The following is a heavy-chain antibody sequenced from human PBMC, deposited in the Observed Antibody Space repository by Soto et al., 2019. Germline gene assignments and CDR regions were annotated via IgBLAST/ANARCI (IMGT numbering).Heavy chain of an antibody. V-gene: IGHV4-39*02. CDR2: IYYSGST. CDR1: GGSISSSSYY. Sequence: QLQLQESGPGLVKPSETLSLTCTVSGGSISSSSYYWGWIRQPPGKGLEWIGSIYYSGSTYYNPSSTSRATIYVDTAKNQFSLKLSSVTAADTAVYYCARERGYCSGGSCPVDYWGQGTLVTVCS. CDR3: ARERGYCSGGSCPVDY. J-gene: IGHJ4*02. D-gene: IGHD2-15*01.